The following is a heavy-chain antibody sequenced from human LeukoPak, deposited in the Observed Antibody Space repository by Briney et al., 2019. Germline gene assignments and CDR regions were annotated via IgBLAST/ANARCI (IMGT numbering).Heavy chain of an antibody. CDR3: ARDDGLPCSSGWYGIRSYYYYMDV. CDR1: GFTFSSYE. D-gene: IGHD6-19*01. CDR2: ISSSGSTI. Sequence: GGSLRLSCAASGFTFSSYEMNWVRQAPGKGLEWVSYISSSGSTIYYADSVKGRFTISRDNAKNSLYLQMNSLRAEDTAVYYCARDDGLPCSSGWYGIRSYYYYMDVWGKGTTVTVSS. J-gene: IGHJ6*03. V-gene: IGHV3-48*03.